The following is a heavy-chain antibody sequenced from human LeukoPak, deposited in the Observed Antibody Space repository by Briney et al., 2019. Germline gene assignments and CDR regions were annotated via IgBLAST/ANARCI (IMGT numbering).Heavy chain of an antibody. J-gene: IGHJ5*02. CDR1: GGTFSSYA. Sequence: ASVKVSCKASGGTFSSYAISWVRQAPGQGLEWMGWINPNSGGTNYAQKFQGRVTMTRDTSISTAYMELSSLRSEDTAVYYCARGRMVRGVQDWVDPWGQGTLVTVSS. CDR3: ARGRMVRGVQDWVDP. D-gene: IGHD3-10*01. CDR2: INPNSGGT. V-gene: IGHV1-2*02.